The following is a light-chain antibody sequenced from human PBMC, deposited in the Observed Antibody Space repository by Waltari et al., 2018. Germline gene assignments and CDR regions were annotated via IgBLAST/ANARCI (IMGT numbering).Light chain of an antibody. J-gene: IGLJ3*02. CDR3: SSYAGSNNWV. CDR1: SSDFGGYNY. V-gene: IGLV2-8*01. Sequence: QSALTQPPSASGSPGQSVTISCTGTSSDFGGYNYVSWYQLHPGKAPKLMIYEVNKRPSGVPDRFSGSKSGNTASLTVSGLHAEDEAEYSCSSYAGSNNWVFGGGTKLTVL. CDR2: EVN.